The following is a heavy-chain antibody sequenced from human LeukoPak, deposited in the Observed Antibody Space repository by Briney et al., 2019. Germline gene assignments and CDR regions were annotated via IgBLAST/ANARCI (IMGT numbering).Heavy chain of an antibody. J-gene: IGHJ4*02. Sequence: SETLSLTCTVSGYSISSGYYWGWIRQPPGKGLEWIGSIYHSGSTYYNPSLKSRVTISVDTSKSQFSLKLSSVTAADTAVYYCARVNAMIAYYFDYWGQGTLVTVSS. CDR2: IYHSGST. V-gene: IGHV4-38-2*02. CDR1: GYSISSGYY. D-gene: IGHD3-22*01. CDR3: ARVNAMIAYYFDY.